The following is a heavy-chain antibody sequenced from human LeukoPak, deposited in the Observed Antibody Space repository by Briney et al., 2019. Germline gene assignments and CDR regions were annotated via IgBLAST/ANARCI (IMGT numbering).Heavy chain of an antibody. V-gene: IGHV4-59*01. CDR1: GGSISTYY. Sequence: SETLSLTCSVSGGSISTYYWNLIRQHPGKGLEWIGYVYYTGGTNYNPSLKSRVTISVDTSKNQFSLRLNSVTAADTAVYYCARAGGLPRDDAFDLWGQGTMVTV. CDR3: ARAGGLPRDDAFDL. J-gene: IGHJ3*01. D-gene: IGHD3-10*01. CDR2: VYYTGGT.